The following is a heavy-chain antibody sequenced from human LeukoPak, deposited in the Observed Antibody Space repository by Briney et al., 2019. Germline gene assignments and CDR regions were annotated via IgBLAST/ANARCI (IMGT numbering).Heavy chain of an antibody. J-gene: IGHJ4*02. CDR3: ARVRTPGY. CDR2: FNRGGST. Sequence: PSETLSLTCAVYGGSFSGYYWNWIRQPPGKGLEWIGEFNRGGSTNYNPSLKSRVTISIDPSKNQFSLKLSSVTAADTAVYYCARVRTPGYWGQGTLVTVSS. CDR1: GGSFSGYY. V-gene: IGHV4-34*01. D-gene: IGHD4-23*01.